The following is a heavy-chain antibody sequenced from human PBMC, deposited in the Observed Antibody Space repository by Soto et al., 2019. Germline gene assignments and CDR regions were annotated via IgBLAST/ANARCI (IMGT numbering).Heavy chain of an antibody. J-gene: IGHJ6*03. CDR2: ISAYNGNT. V-gene: IGHV1-18*01. CDR1: GYTFTSYG. D-gene: IGHD6-13*01. CDR3: ARGSIAAAGRLGCYYYYMDV. Sequence: GASVKVSCKASGYTFTSYGISWVRQAPGQGLEWMGWISAYNGNTNYAQKLQGRVTMTTDTSTSTAYMELRSLRSDDTAVYYCARGSIAAAGRLGCYYYYMDVWGKGTTVTVS.